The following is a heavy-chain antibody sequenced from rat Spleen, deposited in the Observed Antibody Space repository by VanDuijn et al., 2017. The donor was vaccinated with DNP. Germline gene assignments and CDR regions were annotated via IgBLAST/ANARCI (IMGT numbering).Heavy chain of an antibody. CDR1: GFTFSYYW. CDR3: TTGPRGSSGYFDY. CDR2: ITGGSGIT. D-gene: IGHD4-3*01. Sequence: EVQLVESGGDLVQPGRSLKLSCVASGFTFSYYWMAWIRQVPGTGLEWIASITGGSGITSYPDSVKGRFTISRDNAKSTLYLQMDSLRSEDTATYYCTTGPRGSSGYFDYWGQGVMVTVSS. J-gene: IGHJ2*01. V-gene: IGHV5-31*01.